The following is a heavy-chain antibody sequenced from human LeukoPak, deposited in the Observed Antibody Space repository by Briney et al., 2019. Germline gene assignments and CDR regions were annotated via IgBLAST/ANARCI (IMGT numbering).Heavy chain of an antibody. CDR2: INHSGST. Sequence: SETLSLTCAVYGGSFSGYYWSWIRQPPGKGLEWIGEINHSGSTNYNPSLKSRVTISVDTSENQFSLKLSSVTAADTAVYYCARRRVEWLSQPGRRRIYYFDYWGQGTLVTVSS. CDR1: GGSFSGYY. J-gene: IGHJ4*02. V-gene: IGHV4-34*01. CDR3: ARRRVEWLSQPGRRRIYYFDY. D-gene: IGHD3-3*01.